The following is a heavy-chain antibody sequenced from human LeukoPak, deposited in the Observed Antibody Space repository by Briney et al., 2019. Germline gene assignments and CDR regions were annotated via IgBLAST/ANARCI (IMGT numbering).Heavy chain of an antibody. J-gene: IGHJ4*02. Sequence: SVKVSCKASGYTFTGYYMHWVRQAPGQGLEWMGGIIPIFGTANYAQKFQGRVTITADESTSTAYMELSSLRSEDTAVYYCASPFLTDYYDSSGYYYWGQGTLVTVSS. CDR1: GYTFTGYY. CDR3: ASPFLTDYYDSSGYYY. V-gene: IGHV1-69*13. D-gene: IGHD3-22*01. CDR2: IIPIFGTA.